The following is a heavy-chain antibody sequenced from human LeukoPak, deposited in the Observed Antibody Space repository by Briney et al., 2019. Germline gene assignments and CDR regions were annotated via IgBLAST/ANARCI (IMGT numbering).Heavy chain of an antibody. CDR2: INHSGST. CDR1: GGSFSGYY. V-gene: IGHV4-34*01. J-gene: IGHJ4*02. Sequence: SETLSLTCAVYGGSFSGYYWSWIRQPPGKGLEWIGEINHSGSTNYNPSLKSRVTISVDTSKNQFSLKLSSVTAADTAVYYCARDWDYYDRSGYYPAVDYWGQGTLVTVSS. CDR3: ARDWDYYDRSGYYPAVDY. D-gene: IGHD3-22*01.